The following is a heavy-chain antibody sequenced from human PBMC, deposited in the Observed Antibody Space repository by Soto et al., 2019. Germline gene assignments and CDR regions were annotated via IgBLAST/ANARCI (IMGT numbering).Heavy chain of an antibody. CDR3: ARASKDGGNSGLDY. D-gene: IGHD2-21*02. Sequence: PGGSLRLSCAASGFTFSSYAMHWVRQAPGKGLEWVAVISYDGSNKYYADSVKGRFTISRDNSKNTLYLQMNSLRAEDTAVYYCARASKDGGNSGLDYWGQGTLVTVSS. V-gene: IGHV3-30-3*01. J-gene: IGHJ4*02. CDR1: GFTFSSYA. CDR2: ISYDGSNK.